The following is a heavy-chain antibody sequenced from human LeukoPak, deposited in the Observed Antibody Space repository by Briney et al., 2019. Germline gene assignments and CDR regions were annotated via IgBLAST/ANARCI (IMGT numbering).Heavy chain of an antibody. CDR2: IYYSGST. D-gene: IGHD2-2*01. J-gene: IGHJ6*03. V-gene: IGHV4-39*07. Sequence: SETLSLTCTVSGGSISSSSYYWGWIRQPPGKGLEWIGSIYYSGSTYYNPSLKSRVTISVDTSKNQFSLKLSSVTAADTAVYYCARADIVSSTSHYYYYYYMDVWGKGTTVTVSS. CDR3: ARADIVSSTSHYYYYYYMDV. CDR1: GGSISSSSYY.